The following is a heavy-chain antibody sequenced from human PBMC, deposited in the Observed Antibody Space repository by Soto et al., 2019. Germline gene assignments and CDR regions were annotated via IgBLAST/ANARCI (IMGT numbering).Heavy chain of an antibody. J-gene: IGHJ5*02. CDR2: ISSSSSTI. Sequence: GGSLRLPSAASGFTFSDYYISWIRQAPGKGLEWVSYISSSSSTIYYADSVKGRFTISRDNAKNSLYLQMNSLRAEDTAVYYCARDTPHAFWGNWFDPWGQGTLVTVSS. V-gene: IGHV3-11*01. CDR1: GFTFSDYY. CDR3: ARDTPHAFWGNWFDP. D-gene: IGHD3-16*01.